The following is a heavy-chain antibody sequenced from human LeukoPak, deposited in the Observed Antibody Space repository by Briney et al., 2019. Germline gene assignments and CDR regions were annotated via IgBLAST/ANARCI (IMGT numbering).Heavy chain of an antibody. V-gene: IGHV3-21*01. D-gene: IGHD5-24*01. CDR2: ISSSSSYI. CDR1: GFTFSNAW. CDR3: ARDQRGEMATITNFDY. Sequence: GGSLRLSCAASGFTFSNAWMSWVRQAPGKGLEWVSSISSSSSYIYYADSVKGRFTISRDNAKNSLYLQMNSLRAEDTAVYYCARDQRGEMATITNFDYWGQGTLVTVSS. J-gene: IGHJ4*02.